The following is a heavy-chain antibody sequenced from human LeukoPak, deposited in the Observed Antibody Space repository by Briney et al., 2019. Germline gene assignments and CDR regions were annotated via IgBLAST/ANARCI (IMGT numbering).Heavy chain of an antibody. D-gene: IGHD2-8*02. CDR2: IFPSGGEI. Sequence: GGSLRLSCAASGFTFSTFAMIWVRQPPGKGLEWVSSIFPSGGEIHYADSVRGRFTISRDNSKSTLSLQMNSLRAEDTAIYYCATYRQVLLLFESWGQGTLVTVSS. CDR1: GFTFSTFA. J-gene: IGHJ4*02. CDR3: ATYRQVLLLFES. V-gene: IGHV3-23*01.